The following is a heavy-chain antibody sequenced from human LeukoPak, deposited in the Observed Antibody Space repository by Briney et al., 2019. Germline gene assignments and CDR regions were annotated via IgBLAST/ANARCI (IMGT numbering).Heavy chain of an antibody. CDR3: VREVGPLSAYFRMDV. Sequence: GGSLRLSCAASGFTFSSHDMHWVRQAPGKGLEWVSTIGTAGDTYYPGSVKGRFIISRENARNSLYLQMNSLRVGDTAVYYCVREVGPLSAYFRMDVWGQGTTVTVSS. CDR1: GFTFSSHD. J-gene: IGHJ6*02. D-gene: IGHD2-21*01. CDR2: IGTAGDT. V-gene: IGHV3-13*01.